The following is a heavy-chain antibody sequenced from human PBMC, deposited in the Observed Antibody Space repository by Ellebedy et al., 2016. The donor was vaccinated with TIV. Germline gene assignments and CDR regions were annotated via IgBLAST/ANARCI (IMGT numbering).Heavy chain of an antibody. CDR3: ARSPTMTAAGKLGY. D-gene: IGHD6-13*01. CDR1: GYTFNNYG. CDR2: ISVYNGKV. J-gene: IGHJ4*02. Sequence: AASVKVSCKASGYTFNNYGISWVRQAPGHGLEWMGWISVYNGKVKYSQNFQGRVSMTTDTSTDTAHLELRSLKSDDTAVYYCARSPTMTAAGKLGYWGQGTLVTVSS. V-gene: IGHV1-18*01.